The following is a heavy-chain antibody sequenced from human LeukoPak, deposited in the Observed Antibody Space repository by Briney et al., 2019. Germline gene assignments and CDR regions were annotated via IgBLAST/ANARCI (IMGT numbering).Heavy chain of an antibody. J-gene: IGHJ4*02. Sequence: PGGSLRLSCAASGFTFSSYEMNWVRQAPGKGLEWVSYISSSGSTKYYADSVKGRFTISRDNSKNTLYLQTSSLGVDDTAVYYCARASTTVPNLLDYWGQGALVSVSS. D-gene: IGHD4-17*01. CDR1: GFTFSSYE. CDR2: ISSSGSTK. CDR3: ARASTTVPNLLDY. V-gene: IGHV3-48*03.